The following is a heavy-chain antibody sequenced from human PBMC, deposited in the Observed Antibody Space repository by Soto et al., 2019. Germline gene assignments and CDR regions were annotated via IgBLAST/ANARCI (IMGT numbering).Heavy chain of an antibody. J-gene: IGHJ6*02. CDR2: IYYSGST. CDR3: ARLTLNIAARLYYGMDV. Sequence: PSETLSLTCTVSGGSISSSSYYWGWIRQPPGKGLEWIGSIYYSGSTYYNPSLKSRVTISVDTSKNQFSLKLSSVTAADTAVYYCARLTLNIAARLYYGMDVWGQGTTVTVS. D-gene: IGHD6-6*01. V-gene: IGHV4-39*01. CDR1: GGSISSSSYY.